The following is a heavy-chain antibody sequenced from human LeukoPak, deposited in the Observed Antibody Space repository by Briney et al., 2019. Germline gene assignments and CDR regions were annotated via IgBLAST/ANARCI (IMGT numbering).Heavy chain of an antibody. CDR1: GFTFSIYS. CDR3: ARDEDTAMGSD. V-gene: IGHV3-21*01. CDR2: ISSSSSYI. J-gene: IGHJ4*02. D-gene: IGHD5-18*01. Sequence: PGGSLRLSCAASGFTFSIYSMNWVRQAPGRGLEWVSYISSSSSYIYYADSVKGRFTISRDNAKNSLYLQMNSLRAEDTAVYYCARDEDTAMGSDWGQGTLVTVSS.